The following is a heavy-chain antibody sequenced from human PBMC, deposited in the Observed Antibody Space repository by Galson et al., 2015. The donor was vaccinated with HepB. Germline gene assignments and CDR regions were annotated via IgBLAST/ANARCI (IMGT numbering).Heavy chain of an antibody. CDR1: GFTFSSYA. V-gene: IGHV3-30-3*01. J-gene: IGHJ6*02. CDR2: ISYDGSNK. CDR3: ARDPAAVAQKTKDYYYYGMDV. Sequence: SLRLSCAASGFTFSSYAMHWVRQAPGKGLEWVAVISYDGSNKYYAGSVKGRFTISRDNSKNTLYLQMNSLRAEDTAVYYCARDPAAVAQKTKDYYYYGMDVWGQGTTVTVSS. D-gene: IGHD6-13*01.